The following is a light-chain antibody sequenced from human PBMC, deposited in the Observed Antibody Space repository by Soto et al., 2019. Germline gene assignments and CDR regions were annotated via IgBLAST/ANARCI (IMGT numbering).Light chain of an antibody. Sequence: QSALTQPPSVSGSPGQSVAISCSGTSTDVGSYNRVSWYQQPPGTAPKLKIYDVSNRPSGVPDRFSGSKSGNTASLTISGLQAEDEADYYCSSFTSSSTYVFGTGTKLTVL. CDR3: SSFTSSSTYV. V-gene: IGLV2-18*02. CDR1: STDVGSYNR. CDR2: DVS. J-gene: IGLJ1*01.